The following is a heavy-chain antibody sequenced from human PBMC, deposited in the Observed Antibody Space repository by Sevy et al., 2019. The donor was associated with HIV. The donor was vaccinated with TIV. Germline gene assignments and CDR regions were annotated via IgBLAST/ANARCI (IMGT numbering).Heavy chain of an antibody. CDR3: AREFYYDFWTAYGMDV. V-gene: IGHV3-48*01. D-gene: IGHD3-3*01. Sequence: GGSLRLSCAASGFTFSNFGMNWVRQAPGKGLEWVSYITSSSSTIYYADSMKGRFTISRDNAKNSLYLQMNSLRAEDTAVYYCAREFYYDFWTAYGMDVWGQGTTVTVSS. CDR1: GFTFSNFG. CDR2: ITSSSSTI. J-gene: IGHJ6*02.